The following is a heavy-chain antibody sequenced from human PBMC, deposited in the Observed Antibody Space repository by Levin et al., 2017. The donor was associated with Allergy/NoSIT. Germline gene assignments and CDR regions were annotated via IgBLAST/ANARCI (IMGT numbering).Heavy chain of an antibody. CDR3: AREPSSYAPIDY. J-gene: IGHJ4*02. CDR1: GGSISSYY. D-gene: IGHD2/OR15-2a*01. V-gene: IGHV4-59*01. CDR2: IYYSGST. Sequence: SETLSLTCTVSGGSISSYYWSWIRQPPGKGLEWIGNIYYSGSTNYNPSLKSRVTISVDTSKTQFSLGLSSVTTADTAVYYCAREPSSYAPIDYWGQGTLVTVSS.